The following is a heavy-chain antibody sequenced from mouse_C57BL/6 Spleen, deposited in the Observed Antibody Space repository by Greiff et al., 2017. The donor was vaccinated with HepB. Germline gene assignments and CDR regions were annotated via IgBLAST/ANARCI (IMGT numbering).Heavy chain of an antibody. D-gene: IGHD1-1*01. Sequence: EVQLQESGPGLVKPSQSLSLTCSVTGYSITSGYYWNWIRQFPGNKLEWMGYISYDGSNNYNPSLKNRISITRDTSKNQFFLKLNSVTTEDTATYYCASRGYGSSFDYWGQGTTLTVSS. CDR1: GYSITSGYY. V-gene: IGHV3-6*01. CDR3: ASRGYGSSFDY. J-gene: IGHJ2*01. CDR2: ISYDGSN.